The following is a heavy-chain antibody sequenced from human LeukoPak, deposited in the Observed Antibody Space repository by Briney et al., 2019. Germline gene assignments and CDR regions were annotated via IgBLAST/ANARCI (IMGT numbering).Heavy chain of an antibody. D-gene: IGHD2-2*01. J-gene: IGHJ4*02. CDR3: AKDRASCYDY. V-gene: IGHV3-30*18. Sequence: GGSLRLSCAASGFTFSSYGMHGVRQAPGKGLEWVAVISYDGSNKYYADSVKGRFTISRDNSKNTLYLQMNSLRAEDTAVYYCAKDRASCYDYWGQGTLVTVSS. CDR2: ISYDGSNK. CDR1: GFTFSSYG.